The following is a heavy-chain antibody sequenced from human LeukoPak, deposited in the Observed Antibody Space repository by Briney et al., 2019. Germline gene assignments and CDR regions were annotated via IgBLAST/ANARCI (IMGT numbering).Heavy chain of an antibody. D-gene: IGHD3-3*01. CDR3: AKDDEGYY. Sequence: PGGSLRLSCAASGFTFSKSWMSWLRQTPEKGLEWVANIKEGGSAKYYVDSAKRRFTISRDNAKNSLSLQMNSLRAEDTAVYYCAKDDEGYYWGQGILVTVSS. CDR1: GFTFSKSW. V-gene: IGHV3-7*04. J-gene: IGHJ4*02. CDR2: IKEGGSAK.